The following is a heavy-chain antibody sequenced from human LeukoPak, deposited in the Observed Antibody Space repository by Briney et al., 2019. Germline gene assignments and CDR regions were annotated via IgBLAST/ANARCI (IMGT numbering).Heavy chain of an antibody. Sequence: PGGSLRLSCAASGFTFSNAWMSWVRQAPGKGLGWVGRIKSKTDGGTTDYAAPVKGRFTISRDDSKNTLYLQMNSLKTEDTAVYYCTTTTGGWLRDYWGQGTLVTVSS. J-gene: IGHJ4*02. CDR2: IKSKTDGGTT. V-gene: IGHV3-15*01. CDR1: GFTFSNAW. CDR3: TTTTGGWLRDY. D-gene: IGHD5-12*01.